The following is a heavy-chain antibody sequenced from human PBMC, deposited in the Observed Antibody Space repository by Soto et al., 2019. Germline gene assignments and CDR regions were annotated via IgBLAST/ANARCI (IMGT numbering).Heavy chain of an antibody. V-gene: IGHV3-7*04. CDR3: ARGISLDY. CDR1: VFTFSSYW. Sequence: GGSLRLCCVASVFTFSSYWMSWVRQAPGKGLEWVANIKQDGSEKYYVDSVKGRFTVSRDNAKNSLYLQMNNLRAEDTAAYYCARGISLDYCGQRPLVTVSS. CDR2: IKQDGSEK. J-gene: IGHJ4*02.